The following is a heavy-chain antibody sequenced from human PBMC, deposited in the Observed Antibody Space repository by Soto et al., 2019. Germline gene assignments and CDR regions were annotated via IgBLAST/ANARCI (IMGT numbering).Heavy chain of an antibody. J-gene: IGHJ4*02. CDR2: IYYSGST. V-gene: IGHV4-39*01. D-gene: IGHD3-22*01. CDR3: ARLAGENYYDSSGYYPTFDY. CDR1: GGSISSSSYY. Sequence: QLQLQESGPGLVKPSETLSLTCTVSGGSISSSSYYWGWIRQPPGKGLEWIGSIYYSGSTYYNPSLKSRVTLSVDTSKNQFSLKLSSVTAADTAVYYCARLAGENYYDSSGYYPTFDYWGQGTLVTVSS.